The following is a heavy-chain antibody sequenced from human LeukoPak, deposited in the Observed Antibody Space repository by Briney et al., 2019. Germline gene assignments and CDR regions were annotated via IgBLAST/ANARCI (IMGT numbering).Heavy chain of an antibody. J-gene: IGHJ4*02. Sequence: GESLKISCKGSGYSFTSYWISWVRQMPGKGLEWMGRIDPSDSYTNYSPSFQGHVTISADKSISTAYLQWSSLKASDTAMYYCARHISGYSGYAYNFDYWGQGTLVTVSS. D-gene: IGHD5-12*01. CDR3: ARHISGYSGYAYNFDY. V-gene: IGHV5-10-1*01. CDR2: IDPSDSYT. CDR1: GYSFTSYW.